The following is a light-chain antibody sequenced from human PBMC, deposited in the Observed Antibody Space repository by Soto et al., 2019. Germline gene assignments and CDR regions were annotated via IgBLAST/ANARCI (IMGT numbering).Light chain of an antibody. CDR1: SSDVGSYNR. V-gene: IGLV2-18*01. CDR2: EVN. CDR3: NLSTTNNTCGVV. Sequence: HSAPTQPPSVSGSPGQSVTISCTGTSSDVGSYNRVSWYQQPPGTAPKLMIYEVNIRPSGVPDRFSGSKSGNTASLTISGLQAEDEADYYCNLSTTNNTCGVVFGGGTKLTVL. J-gene: IGLJ2*01.